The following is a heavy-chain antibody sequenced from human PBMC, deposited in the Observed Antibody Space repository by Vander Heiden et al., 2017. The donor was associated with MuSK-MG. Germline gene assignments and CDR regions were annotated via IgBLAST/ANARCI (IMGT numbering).Heavy chain of an antibody. CDR1: GGSFSTSY. V-gene: IGHV4-59*08. CDR2: ISYSGST. D-gene: IGHD6-19*01. J-gene: IGHJ4*02. CDR3: ARHSSQYYFDY. Sequence: QVQLQESGPGLVKPSETLSLTCCVSGGSFSTSYWSWIRQPPVKGLEWIGHISYSGSTNYNPSLKSRVSMSVDTSKNQFSLKLSSVTAADTAVYYCARHSSQYYFDYWGQGTLVTVSS.